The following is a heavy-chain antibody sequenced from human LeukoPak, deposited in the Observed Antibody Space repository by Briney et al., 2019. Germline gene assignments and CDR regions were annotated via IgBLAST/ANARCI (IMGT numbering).Heavy chain of an antibody. CDR2: IYYSGST. V-gene: IGHV4-39*01. D-gene: IGHD3-22*01. J-gene: IGHJ4*02. Sequence: SETLSLTCTVSGGSISSSSYYWGWIRQPPGKGLEWIGSIYYSGSTYYNPSLKSRVTISVDTSKNQFSLKLSSVTAADTAVYYCGRGDSSATPEDYWGQGTLVTVSS. CDR1: GGSISSSSYY. CDR3: GRGDSSATPEDY.